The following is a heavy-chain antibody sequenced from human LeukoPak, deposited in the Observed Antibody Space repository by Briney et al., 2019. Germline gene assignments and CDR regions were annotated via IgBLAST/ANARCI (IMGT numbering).Heavy chain of an antibody. CDR2: ISYSGST. J-gene: IGHJ4*02. CDR1: GGSVTSGNYH. Sequence: SETLSLTCTVSGGSVTSGNYHWTWIRQPPGKGLEWVGYISYSGSTDYNPSLRGRVTMSLDRPRNQFSLKLSSVSAADTAVYYCAAWQTIIFDYWGQESLVTVSS. D-gene: IGHD5-24*01. CDR3: AAWQTIIFDY. V-gene: IGHV4-61*01.